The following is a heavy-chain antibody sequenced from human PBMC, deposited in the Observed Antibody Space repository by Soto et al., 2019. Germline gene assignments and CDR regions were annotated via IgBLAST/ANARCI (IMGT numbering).Heavy chain of an antibody. J-gene: IGHJ6*02. D-gene: IGHD3-22*01. V-gene: IGHV1-69*01. CDR1: GGTXXSYA. CDR3: ARGYYYDSSAGWGMDV. CDR2: IIPIFGTA. Sequence: QVXXVQSGXXXKKPGSSVXXXXXXSGGTXXSYAISWVRQAPGQGLEWMGGIIPIFGTANYAQKFQGRVTITADESTSTAYMELSSLRSEDTAVYYCARGYYYDSSAGWGMDVWGQGTTVTVSS.